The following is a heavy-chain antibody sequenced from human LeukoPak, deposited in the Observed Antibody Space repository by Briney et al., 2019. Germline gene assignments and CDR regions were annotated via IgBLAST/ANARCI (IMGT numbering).Heavy chain of an antibody. V-gene: IGHV4-59*08. D-gene: IGHD5-24*01. CDR2: MYNSVNT. CDR3: ARVRDGNDIDY. Sequence: SETLSLTCTVSGDSISGYYWNWIRQPPGKGLEWIGYMYNSVNTKYNPSLKSRVTISGDTSKNQFSLKLSSVTAADTAVYYCARVRDGNDIDYWGQGTLVTVSS. J-gene: IGHJ4*02. CDR1: GDSISGYY.